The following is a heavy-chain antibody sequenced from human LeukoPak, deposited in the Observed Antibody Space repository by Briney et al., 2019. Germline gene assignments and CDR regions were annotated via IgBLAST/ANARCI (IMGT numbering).Heavy chain of an antibody. Sequence: PGGSLRPSCATSGFTFDNYAMSWVCQAPGKGLEWVSGISGSGGTSNYADSVKGRFTISRDNSRNTLSLQMNSLRAEDTAVYYCAKDRYYDNKGFDYWGQGTLVTVSS. V-gene: IGHV3-23*01. CDR2: ISGSGGTS. D-gene: IGHD3-22*01. CDR3: AKDRYYDNKGFDY. CDR1: GFTFDNYA. J-gene: IGHJ4*02.